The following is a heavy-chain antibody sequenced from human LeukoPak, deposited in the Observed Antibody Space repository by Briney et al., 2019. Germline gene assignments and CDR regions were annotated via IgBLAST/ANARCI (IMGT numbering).Heavy chain of an antibody. J-gene: IGHJ6*02. Sequence: GGSLRLSCAASGFTFDNYAMNWVRQAPGKGLEWVSVISGSGGSTYYADSVKGRFTISRDNSKNTLYLQMNSLRAEDTAVYYCAKSEVPAASPYYYGMDVWGQGTTVTVSS. V-gene: IGHV3-23*01. CDR1: GFTFDNYA. CDR3: AKSEVPAASPYYYGMDV. CDR2: ISGSGGST. D-gene: IGHD2-2*01.